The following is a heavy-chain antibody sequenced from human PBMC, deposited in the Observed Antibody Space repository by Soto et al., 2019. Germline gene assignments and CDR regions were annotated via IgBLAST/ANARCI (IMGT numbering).Heavy chain of an antibody. V-gene: IGHV4-30-2*01. D-gene: IGHD3-22*01. J-gene: IGHJ5*02. CDR1: GGSISSGGYS. CDR3: ARINFDYYDSSGYSRWFDP. Sequence: QLQLQESGSGLVKPSQTLSLTCAVSGGSISSGGYSWSWIRQPPGKGLEWIGYIYHSGSTYYNPSLKSRVTISVDRSKNQFSLKLSSVTAAGTAVYYCARINFDYYDSSGYSRWFDPWGQGTLVTVSS. CDR2: IYHSGST.